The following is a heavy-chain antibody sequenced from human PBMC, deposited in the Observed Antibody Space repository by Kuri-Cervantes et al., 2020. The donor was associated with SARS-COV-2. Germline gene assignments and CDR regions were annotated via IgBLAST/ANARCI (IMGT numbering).Heavy chain of an antibody. Sequence: ASVKVSCKASGYTFTSYYMHWVRQAPGQGLEWMGIINPSGGSTSYAQKFQGRVTMTRDTSTSTVYMELSSLRSEGTAVYYCARRGVYDFWSGDYYYYYYMDVWGKGTTVTVSS. CDR2: INPSGGST. CDR3: ARRGVYDFWSGDYYYYYYMDV. CDR1: GYTFTSYY. V-gene: IGHV1-46*01. D-gene: IGHD3-3*01. J-gene: IGHJ6*03.